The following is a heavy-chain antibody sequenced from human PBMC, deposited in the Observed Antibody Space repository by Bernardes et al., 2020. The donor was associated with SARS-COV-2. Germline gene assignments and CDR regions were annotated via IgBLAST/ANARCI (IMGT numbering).Heavy chain of an antibody. V-gene: IGHV3-23*01. Sequence: GGSLRLSCAASGFTVSSSYAMSWVRQAPGKGLEWVSAISGSGGSTYYADSVKGRFTISRDNSKNTLYLQMNSLRAEDTAVYYCAKVGGSPSGNNWFDPWGQGTLVTVSS. CDR2: ISGSGGST. J-gene: IGHJ5*02. CDR3: AKVGGSPSGNNWFDP. CDR1: GFTVSSSYA. D-gene: IGHD1-26*01.